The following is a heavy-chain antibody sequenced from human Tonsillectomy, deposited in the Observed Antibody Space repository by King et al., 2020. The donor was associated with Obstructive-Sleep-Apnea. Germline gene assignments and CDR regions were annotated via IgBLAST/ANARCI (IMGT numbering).Heavy chain of an antibody. CDR2: IHYSGST. Sequence: VQLQESGPGLVKPSETLSLTCTVSDVSISSSYWSWIRQPPQKGLEWIGYIHYSGSTSYNPSLKSRVTVSVDPSKNQISLKLNSVTAADTAVYYCVRDRGDWFDPWGQGTLVTVSS. J-gene: IGHJ5*02. CDR3: VRDRGDWFDP. V-gene: IGHV4-59*01. CDR1: DVSISSSY.